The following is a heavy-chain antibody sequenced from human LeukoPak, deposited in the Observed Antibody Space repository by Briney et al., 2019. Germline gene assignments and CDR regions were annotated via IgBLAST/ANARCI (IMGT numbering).Heavy chain of an antibody. J-gene: IGHJ4*02. D-gene: IGHD3-22*01. Sequence: PGGSLRLSCAASGFTFSSYAMSWVRQAPGKGLEWVSAISGSGGSTYYADSVKGRFTISRDNAKNSLYLQMNSLRAEDTAVYYCARHVVALGFDYWGQGTLVTVSS. CDR1: GFTFSSYA. CDR2: ISGSGGST. CDR3: ARHVVALGFDY. V-gene: IGHV3-23*01.